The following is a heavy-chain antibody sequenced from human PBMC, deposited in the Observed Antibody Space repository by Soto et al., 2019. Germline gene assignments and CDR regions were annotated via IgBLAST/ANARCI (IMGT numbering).Heavy chain of an antibody. CDR2: IWYDGSNK. Sequence: GGSLRLSCAASGFTFSSYGMHWVRQAPGKGLEWVAVIWYDGSNKYYADSVKGRFTISRDNSKNTLYLQMNSLRAEDTAVYYCATLKLEPEYYYYYYGMDVWGQGTTVTVSS. J-gene: IGHJ6*02. CDR1: GFTFSSYG. V-gene: IGHV3-33*01. D-gene: IGHD1-1*01. CDR3: ATLKLEPEYYYYYYGMDV.